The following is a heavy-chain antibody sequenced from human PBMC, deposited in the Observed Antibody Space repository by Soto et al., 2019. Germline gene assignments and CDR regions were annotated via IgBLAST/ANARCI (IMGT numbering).Heavy chain of an antibody. CDR3: AQPYYDSSCYYSYYGMDV. CDR1: GFTFSSYA. D-gene: IGHD3-22*01. J-gene: IGHJ6*02. CDR2: ISYDGSNK. V-gene: IGHV3-30*14. Sequence: QVQLVESGGGVVQPGRSLRLSCAASGFTFSSYAMHWVRQAPGKGLEWVAVISYDGSNKYYADSVKGRFTISRDNSKNTLYLQMNSLRAEDTAVYYCAQPYYDSSCYYSYYGMDVWGQGTTVTVSS.